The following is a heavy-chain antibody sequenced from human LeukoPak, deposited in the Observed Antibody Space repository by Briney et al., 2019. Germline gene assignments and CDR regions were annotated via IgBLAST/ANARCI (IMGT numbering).Heavy chain of an antibody. CDR1: GFTFDDYA. CDR3: ARRLSTTWAFDY. Sequence: GGSLRLSCAASGFTFDDYAMHWVRQPPGKGLEWVSGISWNSGSIGYADSVKGRFTISRDNAKNSLYLQMSSLRAEDTALYYCARRLSTTWAFDYWGQGTLVTVSS. CDR2: ISWNSGSI. J-gene: IGHJ4*02. V-gene: IGHV3-9*01. D-gene: IGHD1-14*01.